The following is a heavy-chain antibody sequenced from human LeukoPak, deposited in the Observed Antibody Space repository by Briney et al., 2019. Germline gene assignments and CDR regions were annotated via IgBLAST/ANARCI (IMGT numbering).Heavy chain of an antibody. Sequence: ASVKVSCKASGYTFTSYYMHWVRQAPGQGLEWMGIINPSGGSTSYAQKFQGRVTMTRDMSTSTVYMELSSLRSEDTAVYYCARVVGATKGREYTDAFDIWGQGTLVTVSS. J-gene: IGHJ3*02. D-gene: IGHD1-26*01. CDR2: INPSGGST. V-gene: IGHV1-46*01. CDR3: ARVVGATKGREYTDAFDI. CDR1: GYTFTSYY.